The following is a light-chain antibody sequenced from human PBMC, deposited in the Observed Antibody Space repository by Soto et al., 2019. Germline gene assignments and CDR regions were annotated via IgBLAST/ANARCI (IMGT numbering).Light chain of an antibody. CDR1: QDITSY. Sequence: DIQMTQSPSSLSASVGDRVTITCQASQDITSYLNWYQHKPGKAPKLLIYDASILEAGVPQRFSGSGSGTDFTLTISSLQPEDVATYYCQHCDYRPLFGPGTTVDFK. J-gene: IGKJ3*01. CDR2: DAS. CDR3: QHCDYRPL. V-gene: IGKV1-33*01.